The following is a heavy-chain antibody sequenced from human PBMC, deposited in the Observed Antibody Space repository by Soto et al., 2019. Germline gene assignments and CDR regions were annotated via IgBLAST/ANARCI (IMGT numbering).Heavy chain of an antibody. CDR3: ARGGDWFGELLSNYYGMDV. CDR2: INHSGST. D-gene: IGHD3-10*01. V-gene: IGHV4-34*01. CDR1: GGSFSGYY. J-gene: IGHJ6*02. Sequence: QVQLQQWGAGLLKPSETLSLTCAVYGGSFSGYYWSWIRQPPGKGLEWIGEINHSGSTNYNPSLKSRVTISVDTSKNQFSLKLSSVTAADTAVYYCARGGDWFGELLSNYYGMDVWGQGTTVTVSS.